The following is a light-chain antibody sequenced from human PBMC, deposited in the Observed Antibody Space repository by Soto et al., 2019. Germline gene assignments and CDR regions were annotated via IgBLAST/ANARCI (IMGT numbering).Light chain of an antibody. J-gene: IGKJ2*01. CDR1: QSVLSSTNNRNS. V-gene: IGKV4-1*01. CDR3: QQYFSTPYT. Sequence: DIVMTQSPDSVAVSLGERATIHCRSSQSVLSSTNNRNSLAWYQQRPGQPPKLLIYWASTRESGVPNRFSGSGSGTDFTLTINNLQAEDVAVYYCQQYFSTPYTFGQGTKLEFK. CDR2: WAS.